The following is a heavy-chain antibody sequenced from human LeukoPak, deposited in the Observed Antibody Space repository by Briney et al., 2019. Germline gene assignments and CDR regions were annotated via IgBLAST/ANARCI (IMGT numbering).Heavy chain of an antibody. J-gene: IGHJ3*02. CDR3: AKDANGSSPDAFDI. V-gene: IGHV3-23*01. CDR1: GFTFSSYW. CDR2: ISGSGGST. D-gene: IGHD2-8*01. Sequence: GGSLRLSCAVSGFTFSSYWMHWVRQAPGKGLEWVSGISGSGGSTYYADSVKGRFTISRDNSKNTLYLQIYSLRAEDTAVYYCAKDANGSSPDAFDIWGHGTMVTVSS.